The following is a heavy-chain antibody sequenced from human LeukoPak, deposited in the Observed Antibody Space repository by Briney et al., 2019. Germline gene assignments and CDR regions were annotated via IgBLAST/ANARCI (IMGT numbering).Heavy chain of an antibody. CDR1: GFTVSSNY. Sequence: GGSLRLSCAASGFTVSSNYMSWVRQAPGKGLEWVSVIYSGGSTYYADSVKGRFTISRDNSKNTLYLQMISLRAEDTAVYYCARGEVATTYFDYWGQGTLVTVSS. D-gene: IGHD5-24*01. CDR2: IYSGGST. J-gene: IGHJ4*02. CDR3: ARGEVATTYFDY. V-gene: IGHV3-53*01.